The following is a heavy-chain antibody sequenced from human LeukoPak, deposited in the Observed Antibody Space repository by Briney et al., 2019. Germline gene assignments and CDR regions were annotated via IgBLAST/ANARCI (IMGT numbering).Heavy chain of an antibody. Sequence: SETLSLTCTVSGGSISSSSYYWGWIRQPPGKGLEWIGSIYYSGSTYYNPSLKSRVTVSVDTSKNQFSLKLSSVTAADTAVYYCASRSSSGYSYGYREDYWGQGTLVTVSS. CDR2: IYYSGST. D-gene: IGHD5-18*01. CDR1: GGSISSSSYY. J-gene: IGHJ4*02. CDR3: ASRSSSGYSYGYREDY. V-gene: IGHV4-39*01.